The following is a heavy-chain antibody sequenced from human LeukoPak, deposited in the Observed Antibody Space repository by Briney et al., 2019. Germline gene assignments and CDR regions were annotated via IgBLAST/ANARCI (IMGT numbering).Heavy chain of an antibody. D-gene: IGHD2-15*01. Sequence: GGSVTLSCAASGFSFTNYGIYWARQAPGKGLEWVTVISFDGTNKNYADSVNGRFTISTDNSKNTLYLQMNSLSAEGTDGYYCARDPKGSGGSCCSGFDYWGQGTLVTVSS. CDR1: GFSFTNYG. CDR2: ISFDGTNK. V-gene: IGHV3-30-3*01. J-gene: IGHJ4*02. CDR3: ARDPKGSGGSCCSGFDY.